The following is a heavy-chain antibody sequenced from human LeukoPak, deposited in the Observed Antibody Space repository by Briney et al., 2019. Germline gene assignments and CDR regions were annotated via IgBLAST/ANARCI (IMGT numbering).Heavy chain of an antibody. V-gene: IGHV1-46*01. CDR1: GYTFASYY. Sequence: GASVKVSCKASGYTFASYYMHWVRQAPGQGLEWMGIINPSGGSTSYAQKFQGRVTMTRDMSTSTVYMELSSLRAEDMAVYYCARVAPLRYYYGSGSYYTGDAFDIWGQGTMVTVSS. CDR3: ARVAPLRYYYGSGSYYTGDAFDI. CDR2: INPSGGST. D-gene: IGHD3-10*01. J-gene: IGHJ3*02.